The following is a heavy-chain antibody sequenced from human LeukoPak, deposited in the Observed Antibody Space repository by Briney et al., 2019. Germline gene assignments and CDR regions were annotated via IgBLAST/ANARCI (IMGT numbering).Heavy chain of an antibody. CDR2: IYPGDSDT. CDR3: ARDRDQLLENDAFDI. CDR1: GYSFTSYW. V-gene: IGHV5-51*01. D-gene: IGHD2-2*01. J-gene: IGHJ3*02. Sequence: GESLKISCKGSGYSFTSYWIGWVRQMPGKGLEWMGIIYPGDSDTRYSPSFQGQVTISADKSISTAYLQWSSLKASDTAMYYCARDRDQLLENDAFDIWGQGTMVTVSS.